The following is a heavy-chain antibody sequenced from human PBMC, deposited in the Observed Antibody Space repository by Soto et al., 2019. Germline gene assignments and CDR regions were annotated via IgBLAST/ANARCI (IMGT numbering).Heavy chain of an antibody. CDR3: ARRLKQQLARYYYYYYGMDV. V-gene: IGHV4-39*01. CDR2: IYYSGST. CDR1: GGSISSSSYY. J-gene: IGHJ6*02. D-gene: IGHD6-13*01. Sequence: PSETLSLTCTVSGGSISSSSYYWGWIRQPPGKGLERIGSIYYSGSTYYNPSLKSRVTISVDTSKNQFSLKLSSVTAADTAVYYCARRLKQQLARYYYYYYGMDVWGQGTTVTVSS.